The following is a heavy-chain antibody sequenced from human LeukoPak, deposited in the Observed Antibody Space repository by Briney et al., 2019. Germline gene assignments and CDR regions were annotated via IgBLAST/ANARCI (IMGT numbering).Heavy chain of an antibody. CDR3: ARGVEMATTYYYYYYMDV. V-gene: IGHV3-30*04. J-gene: IGHJ6*03. CDR2: ISYDGSNK. CDR1: GFTFSSYA. D-gene: IGHD5-24*01. Sequence: PGGSLRLSCAASGFTFSSYAMHWVRQAPGKGLEWVAVISYDGSNKYYADSVKGRFTISRDNAKNSLYLQMNSLRAEDTAAYYCARGVEMATTYYYYYYMDVWGKGTTVTVSS.